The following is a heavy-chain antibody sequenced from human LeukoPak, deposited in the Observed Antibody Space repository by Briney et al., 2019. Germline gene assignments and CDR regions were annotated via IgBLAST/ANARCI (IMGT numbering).Heavy chain of an antibody. J-gene: IGHJ6*02. CDR1: GGSFSGYY. CDR2: INHSGST. V-gene: IGHV4-34*01. Sequence: SETLSLTCAVYGGSFSGYYWSWIRQPPGKGLEWIGEINHSGSTNYNPSLKSRVTISVDTSKNQFSLKLSSVTAADTAVYYCARGGQGSRLLYYYYYGMDVWGQGTTVTVSS. D-gene: IGHD2-15*01. CDR3: ARGGQGSRLLYYYYYGMDV.